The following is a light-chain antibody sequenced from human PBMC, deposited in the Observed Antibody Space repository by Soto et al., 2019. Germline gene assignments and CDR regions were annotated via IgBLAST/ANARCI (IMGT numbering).Light chain of an antibody. J-gene: IGKJ4*01. V-gene: IGKV3-15*01. CDR3: HQYYKWPLT. CDR1: QSAISN. CDR2: DAS. Sequence: EIVMTQSPAIVSVSPGERVTLSCRASQSAISNLAWYQQKPGQTPRLLIYDASTRATGIPARFSGSGSGTEFTLTISSLLSEDFAVYYCHQYYKWPLTFGGGTKVEIK.